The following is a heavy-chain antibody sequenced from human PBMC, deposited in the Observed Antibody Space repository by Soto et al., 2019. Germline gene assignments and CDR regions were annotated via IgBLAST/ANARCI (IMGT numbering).Heavy chain of an antibody. V-gene: IGHV3-23*01. D-gene: IGHD3-10*01. CDR2: ISDTGGGT. CDR1: KFTFRNYS. J-gene: IGHJ4*02. CDR3: ECYYGPANYYKGSEF. Sequence: GGSMRLSSSASKFTFRNYSMSWVRKDTGKRLEWVSSISDTGGGTYYADSVKGRFTISRDNSKNTLYLQMNSLRTEDTAVYYCECYYGPANYYKGSEFWGQGNLVTVSS.